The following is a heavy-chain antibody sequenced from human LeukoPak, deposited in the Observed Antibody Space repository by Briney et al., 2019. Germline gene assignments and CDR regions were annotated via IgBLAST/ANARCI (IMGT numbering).Heavy chain of an antibody. J-gene: IGHJ5*02. Sequence: SETLSLTCPVSGGSISSYYWSWIRQPPGKGLEWIGYIYYSGSTNYNPSLKSRVTISVDTSKNQFSLKLSSVTAADTAVYYCARRKAGWFDPWGQGTLVTVSS. CDR3: ARRKAGWFDP. V-gene: IGHV4-59*08. CDR1: GGSISSYY. CDR2: IYYSGST.